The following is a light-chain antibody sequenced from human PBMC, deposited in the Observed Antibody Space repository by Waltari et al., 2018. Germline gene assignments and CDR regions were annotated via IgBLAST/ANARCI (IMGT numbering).Light chain of an antibody. CDR2: RND. Sequence: QSVLTQPPSASGTPGQRVTISCSGSSSNIGSSFVCWYQHLPGTAPKLLIYRNDHRPSGVPDRFSGSRSGTSASLAISGLRSEDEADYYFAAWDDSLTVRFGGGTKLTVL. J-gene: IGLJ3*02. CDR1: SSNIGSSF. V-gene: IGLV1-47*01. CDR3: AAWDDSLTVR.